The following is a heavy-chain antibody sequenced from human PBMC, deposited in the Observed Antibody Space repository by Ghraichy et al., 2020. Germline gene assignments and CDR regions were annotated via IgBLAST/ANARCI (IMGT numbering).Heavy chain of an antibody. D-gene: IGHD3/OR15-3a*01. V-gene: IGHV3-48*02. Sequence: GGSLRLSCAASGFTFSSYSMNWVRQAPGKGRGWVSYISSSSSTIYYADSVKGRFTISRDNPKNSLYLQMNSLGDEDTAVYYCAREGGLGIDYWGQGTLVTVSS. CDR3: AREGGLGIDY. CDR1: GFTFSSYS. CDR2: ISSSSSTI. J-gene: IGHJ4*02.